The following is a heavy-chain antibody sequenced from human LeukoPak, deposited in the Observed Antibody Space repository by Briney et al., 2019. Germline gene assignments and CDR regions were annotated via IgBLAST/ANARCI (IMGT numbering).Heavy chain of an antibody. V-gene: IGHV3-43*02. CDR1: GFTFDDYA. D-gene: IGHD3-10*01. Sequence: PGGSLRLSCAASGFTFDDYAMHWVRQAPGKGLEWVSLISGDGGSTYYADSVKGRFTISRDNSKNSLYLQMNSLRTEDTALYYCALSGPDAFDIWGRGTMVTVSS. J-gene: IGHJ3*02. CDR3: ALSGPDAFDI. CDR2: ISGDGGST.